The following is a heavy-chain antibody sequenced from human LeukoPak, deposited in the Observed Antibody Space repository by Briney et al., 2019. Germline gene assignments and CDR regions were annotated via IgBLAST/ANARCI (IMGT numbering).Heavy chain of an antibody. CDR3: ARREEWWFY. V-gene: IGHV4-39*01. CDR1: GGCISSSRYY. J-gene: IGHJ4*02. CDR2: IYYSGST. D-gene: IGHD2-15*01. Sequence: SETLTLTCTVSGGCISSSRYYWGGIRQPPGKGLEWIGSIYYSGSTYYNPSLKSRVTISVDTSKNQFSLKLSSVTAADTAVYYCARREEWWFYWGQGTLVTVSS.